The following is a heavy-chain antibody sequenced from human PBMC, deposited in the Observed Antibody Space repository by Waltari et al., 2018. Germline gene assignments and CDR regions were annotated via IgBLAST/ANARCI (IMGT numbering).Heavy chain of an antibody. CDR1: GGSISSSEW. CDR2: ISQSGGP. CDR3: ARIRYTSSSNWFDP. Sequence: QVQLQESGPGLVKPSGTLSLTCAVSGGSISSSEWWSFVRPPPGKGREWIGEISQSGGPNYNPSLKSRVPISVDKNKNQFSLQLTSGTAADTAVYYCARIRYTSSSNWFDPWGQGTLVIVSS. V-gene: IGHV4-4*02. J-gene: IGHJ5*02. D-gene: IGHD6-6*01.